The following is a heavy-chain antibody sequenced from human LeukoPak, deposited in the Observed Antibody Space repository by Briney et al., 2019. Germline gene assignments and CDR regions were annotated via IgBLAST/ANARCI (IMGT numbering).Heavy chain of an antibody. CDR3: AGGGSRSWSLDY. V-gene: IGHV3-30*04. CDR1: GFTFSSYA. J-gene: IGHJ4*02. Sequence: QPGGSLRLSCAASGFTFSSYAMHWVRQAPGKGLEWVAVISYDGSNKYYADSVKGRFTISRDNSKNTLYLQMNSLRAEDTAVYYCAGGGSRSWSLDYWGQGTLVTVSS. D-gene: IGHD6-13*01. CDR2: ISYDGSNK.